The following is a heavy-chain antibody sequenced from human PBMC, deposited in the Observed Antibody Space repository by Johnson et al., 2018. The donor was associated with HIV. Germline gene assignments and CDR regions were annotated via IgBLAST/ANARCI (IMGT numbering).Heavy chain of an antibody. Sequence: VQLVESGGGLVQPGGSLRLSCAASGFTFSSYGMHWVRQAPGKGLEWLAVISYDGSNKYYADSVKGRFTISRDNAMNSLYLQMNSLRADDTAVYYCARFEGFITTLRVVGDAFDIWGQGTMVTVSS. V-gene: IGHV3-30*03. CDR3: ARFEGFITTLRVVGDAFDI. J-gene: IGHJ3*02. CDR1: GFTFSSYG. CDR2: ISYDGSNK. D-gene: IGHD3-10*01.